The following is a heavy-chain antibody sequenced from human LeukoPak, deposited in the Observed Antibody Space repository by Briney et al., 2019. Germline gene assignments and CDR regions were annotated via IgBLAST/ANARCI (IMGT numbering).Heavy chain of an antibody. D-gene: IGHD2-2*01. J-gene: IGHJ4*02. CDR3: ARSYSTSHFYFDF. Sequence: PSETLSLTCTVSGGSISSLYWSWIRQPPGKGLEGIGYMYYSGSTNYNPSLKSRVTISGDTSKNQFSLKLSSVTAADTAVYYCARSYSTSHFYFDFWGRGALVTVSS. CDR2: MYYSGST. V-gene: IGHV4-59*11. CDR1: GGSISSLY.